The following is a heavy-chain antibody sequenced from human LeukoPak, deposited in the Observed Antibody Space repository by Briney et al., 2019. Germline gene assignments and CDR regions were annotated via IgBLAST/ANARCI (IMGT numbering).Heavy chain of an antibody. CDR1: GYTFTGYY. CDR2: IRFDGSDK. J-gene: IGHJ6*03. Sequence: SCKASGYTFTGYYMHWVRQAPGKGLEWVAFIRFDGSDKIYADSVKGRFTISKDNSKNTLYLQMNSLRPEDTAVYSCAKVGCSSSDCYYHYYMDVWGKGTTATVSS. V-gene: IGHV3-30*02. CDR3: AKVGCSSSDCYYHYYMDV. D-gene: IGHD2-2*01.